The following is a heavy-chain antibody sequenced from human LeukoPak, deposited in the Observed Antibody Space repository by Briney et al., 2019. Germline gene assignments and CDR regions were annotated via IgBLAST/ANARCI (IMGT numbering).Heavy chain of an antibody. CDR2: ISYDGSNK. D-gene: IGHD6-19*01. J-gene: IGHJ4*03. Sequence: GRSLRLSCAASGFTFSSYAMHWVRQAPGKGLGWVAVISYDGSNKYYADSVKGRFTISRDNSKNTLYLQMNSLRAEDTAVYYCARESLSSGSFDYWGQGTLVTVSS. V-gene: IGHV3-30-3*01. CDR1: GFTFSSYA. CDR3: ARESLSSGSFDY.